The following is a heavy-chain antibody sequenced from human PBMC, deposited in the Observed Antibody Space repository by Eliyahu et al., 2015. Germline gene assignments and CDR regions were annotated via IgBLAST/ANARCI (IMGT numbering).Heavy chain of an antibody. CDR2: IXYNGNT. CDR1: RGSISGSNYY. V-gene: IGHV4-39*01. CDR3: RLAGYXDY. J-gene: IGHJ4*02. Sequence: QLQLQESGPGLVKPSETXSLPXNVSRGSISGSNYYWGWIRQPPGKGLEWIGNIXYNGNTYYNPSLESRVTISADTSKNQLSLKLTSVTAADTAVYYCRLAGYXDYWGQGALVTVSS. D-gene: IGHD3-10*01.